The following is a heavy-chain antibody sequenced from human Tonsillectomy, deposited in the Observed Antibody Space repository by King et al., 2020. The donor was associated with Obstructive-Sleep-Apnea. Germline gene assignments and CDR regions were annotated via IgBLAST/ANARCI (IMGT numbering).Heavy chain of an antibody. Sequence: QLQESGPGLVKPSETLSLTCTVSGGSISSSSYYWGWIRQPPGKGLEWIGSIDYSGSANYNPSLKSRVTISVDTSKTQFSLKLSSVTAADTAVYYCARPGVGWFDPWGQGTLVTVSS. D-gene: IGHD3-10*01. CDR3: ARPGVGWFDP. CDR2: IDYSGSA. J-gene: IGHJ5*02. V-gene: IGHV4-39*01. CDR1: GGSISSSSYY.